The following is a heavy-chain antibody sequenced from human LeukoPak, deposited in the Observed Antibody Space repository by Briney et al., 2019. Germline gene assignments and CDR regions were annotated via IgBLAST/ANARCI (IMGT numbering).Heavy chain of an antibody. CDR2: IYYSGST. V-gene: IGHV4-59*01. Sequence: SETLSLTCTVSGGSISSYYWSWIRQPPGKGLEWIGYIYYSGSTNYNPSLKSRVTISVDTSKNQFSLKLSSVTAADPAVYYCARGRMVTTFFYYYYMDVWGKGTTVTVSS. J-gene: IGHJ6*03. D-gene: IGHD4-17*01. CDR1: GGSISSYY. CDR3: ARGRMVTTFFYYYYMDV.